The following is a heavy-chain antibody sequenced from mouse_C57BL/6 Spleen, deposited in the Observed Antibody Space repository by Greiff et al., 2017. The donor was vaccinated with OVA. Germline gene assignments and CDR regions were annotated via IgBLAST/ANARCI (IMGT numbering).Heavy chain of an antibody. J-gene: IGHJ2*01. V-gene: IGHV1-15*01. CDR2: IDPETGGT. D-gene: IGHD1-1*01. CDR1: GYTFTDYE. Sequence: VQLQQSGAELVRPGASVTLSCKASGYTFTDYEMHWVKQTPVHGLEWIGAIDPETGGTAYNQKFKGKAILTADKSSSTAYMELRSLTSEDSAVYYCTSGTTVVAPFDYWGQGTTLTVSS. CDR3: TSGTTVVAPFDY.